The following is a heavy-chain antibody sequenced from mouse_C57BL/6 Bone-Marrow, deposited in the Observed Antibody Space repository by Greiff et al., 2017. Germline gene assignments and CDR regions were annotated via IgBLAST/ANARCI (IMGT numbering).Heavy chain of an antibody. CDR2: IYPGDGGT. CDR3: ARGGILLAY. D-gene: IGHD1-1*01. CDR1: GYAFSSSW. V-gene: IGHV1-82*01. J-gene: IGHJ3*01. Sequence: QVQLQQSGPELVKPGASVKISCKASGYAFSSSWMNWVKQRPGKGLEWIGRIYPGDGGTNYNGKFKGKATLTADKSSSTAYMQLSSLTSEDSAVYFGARGGILLAYWGQGTLVTVSA.